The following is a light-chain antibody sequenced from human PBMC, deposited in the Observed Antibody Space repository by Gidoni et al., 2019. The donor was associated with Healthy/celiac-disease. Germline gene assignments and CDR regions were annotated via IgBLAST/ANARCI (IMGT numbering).Light chain of an antibody. CDR3: QQLNSYPPLA. Sequence: IQLSHSPSFLSASVVDRVPITCRASHGISSYLAWYQQKPGKAPKLLIYAASTLQSGVPARLSGSGSGTEFTLTISSLQREDFATYYGQQLNSYPPLAFGGGTKVEIK. CDR2: AAS. J-gene: IGKJ4*01. V-gene: IGKV1-9*01. CDR1: HGISSY.